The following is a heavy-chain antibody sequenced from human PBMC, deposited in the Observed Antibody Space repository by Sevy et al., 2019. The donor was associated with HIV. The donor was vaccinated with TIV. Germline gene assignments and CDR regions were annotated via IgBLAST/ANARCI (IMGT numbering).Heavy chain of an antibody. Sequence: GGSLRLSCAASGFTFSSHWMFWVRQAPGKGLVWVSHIYSHGTITNYADSVKGRFTISRDNAKNTVYLQINSLRAEDTAVYYCARGQVLRFLEWPTYGMDVWGQGTTVTVSS. V-gene: IGHV3-74*01. CDR3: ARGQVLRFLEWPTYGMDV. CDR2: IYSHGTIT. CDR1: GFTFSSHW. J-gene: IGHJ6*02. D-gene: IGHD3-3*01.